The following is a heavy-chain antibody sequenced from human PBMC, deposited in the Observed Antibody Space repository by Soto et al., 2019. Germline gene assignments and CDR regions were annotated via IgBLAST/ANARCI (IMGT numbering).Heavy chain of an antibody. J-gene: IGHJ4*02. CDR2: IKQDGSEK. CDR1: GFTFSSYW. CDR3: ARWVAVVPAATYYFDY. Sequence: GGSLRLSCAASGFTFSSYWMSWVRQAPGKGLEWVANIKQDGSEKFYVDSVKGRFTISRDNAKNSLYLQMNSLRAEDTAVYYCARWVAVVPAATYYFDYWGQGTLVTVSS. D-gene: IGHD2-2*01. V-gene: IGHV3-7*03.